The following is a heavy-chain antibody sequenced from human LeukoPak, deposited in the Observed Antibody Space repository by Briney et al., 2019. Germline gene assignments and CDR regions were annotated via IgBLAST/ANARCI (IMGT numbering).Heavy chain of an antibody. V-gene: IGHV3-21*01. J-gene: IGHJ4*02. Sequence: GGSLRLSCVASGFPFRSFSMNWVRQAPGKGLEWVSSISSSSTYIYHADSVKGRFTISRDNAKNSLYLQMNSLRVEDTAVYYCARAEGSGSSFDYWGQGTLVTVSS. CDR1: GFPFRSFS. D-gene: IGHD3-10*01. CDR2: ISSSSTYI. CDR3: ARAEGSGSSFDY.